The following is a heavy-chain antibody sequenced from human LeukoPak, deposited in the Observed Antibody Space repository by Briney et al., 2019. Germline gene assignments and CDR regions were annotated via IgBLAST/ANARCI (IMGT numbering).Heavy chain of an antibody. CDR2: ITTGSTYI. D-gene: IGHD3-22*01. Sequence: PGGSLRLSCSASAFTFSDYTMIWVRQAPGKGLEWVSCITTGSTYIYYADSVKGRFTISRDNAKNSLYLQMNSLRAEDTAVYYCARGGIYYYDSSGYYALFGYWGQGTLVTVSS. CDR1: AFTFSDYT. CDR3: ARGGIYYYDSSGYYALFGY. V-gene: IGHV3-21*01. J-gene: IGHJ4*02.